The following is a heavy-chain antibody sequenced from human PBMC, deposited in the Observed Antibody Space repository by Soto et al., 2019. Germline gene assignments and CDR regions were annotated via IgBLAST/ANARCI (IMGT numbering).Heavy chain of an antibody. CDR3: AKDPQSSGWSYNWFDH. J-gene: IGHJ5*02. Sequence: GGSLRLSCAASGFTFSSYAMSWVRQAPGEGLEWVSTINDSGDNTYYADSVKGRFTISRDNSKNTLYLQINSLRAEDTAVYYCAKDPQSSGWSYNWFDHWGQGTLVTVSS. V-gene: IGHV3-23*01. D-gene: IGHD6-19*01. CDR1: GFTFSSYA. CDR2: INDSGDNT.